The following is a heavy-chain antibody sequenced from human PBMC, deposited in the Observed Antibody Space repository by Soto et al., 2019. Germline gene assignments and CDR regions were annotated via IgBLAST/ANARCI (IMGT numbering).Heavy chain of an antibody. CDR2: IYYSGST. D-gene: IGHD4-4*01. CDR3: ARSPVTTWNWFDP. V-gene: IGHV4-59*01. J-gene: IGHJ5*02. Sequence: PSETLSLTCTVSGGSISSYYWSWIRQPPGKGLEWIGYIYYSGSTNYNPSLKSRVTISVDTSKNQFSLKLSSVTAADTAVYFCARSPVTTWNWFDPWGQGTLVTVSS. CDR1: GGSISSYY.